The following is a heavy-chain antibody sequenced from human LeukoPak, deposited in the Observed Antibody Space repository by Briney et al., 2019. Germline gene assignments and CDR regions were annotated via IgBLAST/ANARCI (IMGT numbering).Heavy chain of an antibody. D-gene: IGHD2-15*01. CDR2: IYYSGST. CDR3: ARALDCSGGSCYFGGYYGMDV. V-gene: IGHV4-59*01. Sequence: SETLSLTCTVSGGSISSYYWSWIRQPPGKGLEWIGYIYYSGSTNCNPSLKSRVTISVDTSKNQFSLKLSSVTAADTAVYYCARALDCSGGSCYFGGYYGMDVWGQGTTVTVSS. CDR1: GGSISSYY. J-gene: IGHJ6*02.